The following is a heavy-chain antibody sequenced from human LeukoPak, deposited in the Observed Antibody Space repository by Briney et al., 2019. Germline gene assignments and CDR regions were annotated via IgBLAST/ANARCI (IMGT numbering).Heavy chain of an antibody. D-gene: IGHD3-10*01. CDR1: GGSISSSSYY. Sequence: PSETLSLTCTVSGGSISSSSYYWGWIRQPPGKGLEWIGSIYYSGSTYYNPSLKSRVTISVDTSKNQFSLKLSSVTAADTAVYYCARDGAGYYGSGSYGYYFDYWGQGTLVTVSS. J-gene: IGHJ4*02. CDR3: ARDGAGYYGSGSYGYYFDY. V-gene: IGHV4-39*07. CDR2: IYYSGST.